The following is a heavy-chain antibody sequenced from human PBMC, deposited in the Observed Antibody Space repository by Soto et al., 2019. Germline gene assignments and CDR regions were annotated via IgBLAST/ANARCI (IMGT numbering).Heavy chain of an antibody. CDR2: ISGSGGST. Sequence: GGALRLSCAASGFTFSSYSMSWVRQAPGKGLEWVSGISGSGGSTYYADSVKGRFTISRGNSKNTLYLQMNSLRAEDTAVYYCAKNAKYYYYYGMDVWGQGTTVTVSS. CDR1: GFTFSSYS. V-gene: IGHV3-23*01. J-gene: IGHJ6*02. CDR3: AKNAKYYYYYGMDV.